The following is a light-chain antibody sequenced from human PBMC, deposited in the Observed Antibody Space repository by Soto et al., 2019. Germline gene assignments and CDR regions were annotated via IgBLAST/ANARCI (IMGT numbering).Light chain of an antibody. CDR2: GAS. J-gene: IGKJ3*01. CDR3: QHYGSSPPFT. V-gene: IGKV3-20*01. CDR1: QSVGSIY. Sequence: EIVLTQSPVTLSLSPGERATLSCRASQSVGSIYLAWYQQKPGQAPRLLISGASSRATGIPDRFSGSGSGTAFTLTISRLEPEDFAVYYCQHYGSSPPFTFGPGTTVDIK.